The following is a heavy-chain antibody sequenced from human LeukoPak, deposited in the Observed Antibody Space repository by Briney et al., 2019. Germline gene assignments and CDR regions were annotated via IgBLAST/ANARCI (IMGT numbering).Heavy chain of an antibody. CDR1: GGSIGSGGYY. CDR2: IYYSGST. Sequence: PSETLSLTCTVSGGSIGSGGYYWSWIRQHPGKGLEWIGYIYYSGSTYYNPSLKSRVTISVDTSKNQFSLKLSSVTAADTAVYYCARIVVVNNWFDPWGQGTLVTVSS. D-gene: IGHD3-22*01. V-gene: IGHV4-31*03. CDR3: ARIVVVNNWFDP. J-gene: IGHJ5*02.